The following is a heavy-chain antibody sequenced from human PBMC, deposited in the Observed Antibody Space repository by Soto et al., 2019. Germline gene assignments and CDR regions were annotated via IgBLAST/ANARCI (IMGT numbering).Heavy chain of an antibody. D-gene: IGHD3-16*01. J-gene: IGHJ5*02. CDR2: ISAYNGNT. CDR3: ARITSRVWYFCDH. Sequence: ASVKVSCKASGYTFTSYHITWVRQAPGQGLEWMGWISAYNGNTNYAQNFQGRVSMTTDSSTTTAYMELRNLRSDDTAVYYCARITSRVWYFCDHWGVVTLVTVSS. CDR1: GYTFTSYH. V-gene: IGHV1-18*01.